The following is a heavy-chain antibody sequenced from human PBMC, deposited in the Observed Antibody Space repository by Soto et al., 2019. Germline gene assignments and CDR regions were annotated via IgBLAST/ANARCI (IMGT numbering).Heavy chain of an antibody. J-gene: IGHJ6*02. D-gene: IGHD2-15*01. CDR2: INAGNGNT. V-gene: IGHV1-3*01. Sequence: QVQLVQSGAEVKKPGASVKVSCKASGYTFTSYAMHWVRQAPVQRLEWMGWINAGNGNTKYSQKFQGRVTITRDTSASTAYMELSSLRSEDTAVYYCARLYCSGGSCYYYYGMDVWGQGTTVTVSS. CDR3: ARLYCSGGSCYYYYGMDV. CDR1: GYTFTSYA.